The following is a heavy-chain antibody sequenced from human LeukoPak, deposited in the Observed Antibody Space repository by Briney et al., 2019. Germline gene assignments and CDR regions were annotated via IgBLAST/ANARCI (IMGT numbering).Heavy chain of an antibody. CDR3: ARSQWLIDASIDY. J-gene: IGHJ4*02. CDR1: GYTFTGYY. CDR2: INPTRGGT. Sequence: ASVKVSFKASGYTFTGYYMHWVRQAPGQGLGWMGWINPTRGGTKYAQKFQGRVTMTRDTSISTAYMELSRLRSDDTTVYYCARSQWLIDASIDYWGQGTLVTVSS. D-gene: IGHD6-19*01. V-gene: IGHV1-2*02.